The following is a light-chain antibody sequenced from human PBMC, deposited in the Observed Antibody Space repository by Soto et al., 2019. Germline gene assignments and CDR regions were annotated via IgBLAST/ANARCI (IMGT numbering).Light chain of an antibody. Sequence: AIRMTQSPSSLSGSTVDRVTINGRASLGISSYVAWYQQKPEKAPKRQIYAAFTFQSGVPSRFSGRGSGTDFTLTICCLQSEDFATYYCQQYYSYPPITFGQGTRLEIK. CDR2: AAF. V-gene: IGKV1-8*01. J-gene: IGKJ5*01. CDR3: QQYYSYPPIT. CDR1: LGISSY.